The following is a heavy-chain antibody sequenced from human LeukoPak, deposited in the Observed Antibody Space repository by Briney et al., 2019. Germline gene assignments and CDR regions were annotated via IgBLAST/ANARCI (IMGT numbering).Heavy chain of an antibody. D-gene: IGHD1-26*01. CDR1: SGSISSGGYY. V-gene: IGHV4-31*03. CDR2: IYYSGST. J-gene: IGHJ5*02. CDR3: ARERSGSYAFDP. Sequence: SETLSLTCTVSSGSISSGGYYWSWIRQHPGKGLEWIGYIYYSGSTYYNPSLKSRVTISVDASKNQFSLKLSAVTAADTAVYYCARERSGSYAFDPWGQGTLVTVSS.